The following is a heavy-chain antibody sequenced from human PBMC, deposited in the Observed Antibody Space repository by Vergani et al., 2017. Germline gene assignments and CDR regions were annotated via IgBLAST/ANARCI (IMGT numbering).Heavy chain of an antibody. J-gene: IGHJ3*01. CDR1: GFTFSSYS. V-gene: IGHV3-48*01. Sequence: EVQLVESGGGLVQPGGSLRLSCAASGFTFSSYSMNWVRQAPGKGLEWVSYISSSSSTIFYADSVKGRFTISRDNAKNLLYLQMNSLRAEDTAVYYCASLYCSGGSCPEWGQGTMVTVSS. CDR2: ISSSSSTI. D-gene: IGHD2-15*01. CDR3: ASLYCSGGSCPE.